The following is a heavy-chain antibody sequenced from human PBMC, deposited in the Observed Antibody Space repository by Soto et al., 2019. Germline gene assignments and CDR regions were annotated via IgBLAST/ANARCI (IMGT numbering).Heavy chain of an antibody. V-gene: IGHV4-61*01. J-gene: IGHJ4*02. Sequence: PSETLSLTCTVSGVSVSSGSFYWAWLRQPPGKGLEWIGFGSYSGTTNYKPSLKSRVTISVDTSGSQISLKVSSLTAADTAVYYCARGATVTQFDYWGRGTLVTVSS. D-gene: IGHD4-17*01. CDR1: GVSVSSGSFY. CDR2: GSYSGTT. CDR3: ARGATVTQFDY.